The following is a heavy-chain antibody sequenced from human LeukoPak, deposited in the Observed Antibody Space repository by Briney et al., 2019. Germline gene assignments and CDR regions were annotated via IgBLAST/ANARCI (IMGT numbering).Heavy chain of an antibody. CDR1: GYSFTSYW. J-gene: IGHJ4*02. V-gene: IGHV5-51*01. Sequence: GESLKIYRKGSGYSFTSYWIGWVRQMPGKGLEWMGINYPGDSDTRYSPSFQGQVTISADKSISTAYLQWSSLKASDTAMYYCARPYYDFWSVYYYYWGQGTMASVSS. CDR3: ARPYYDFWSVYYYY. D-gene: IGHD3-3*01. CDR2: NYPGDSDT.